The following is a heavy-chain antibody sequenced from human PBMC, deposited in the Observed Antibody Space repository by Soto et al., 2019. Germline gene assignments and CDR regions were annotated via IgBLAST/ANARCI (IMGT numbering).Heavy chain of an antibody. CDR1: GYSLTELS. CDR2: FDREHRKT. Sequence: ASVKVSCKVSGYSLTELSMHWVRQAPGEGLEWVGSFDREHRKTIHAQKYEGRLTMTEDTSADTTYMELTNLRSDDTAVYFCASRGGYWGQGTLVTVSS. D-gene: IGHD3-16*01. V-gene: IGHV1-24*01. CDR3: ASRGGY. J-gene: IGHJ4*02.